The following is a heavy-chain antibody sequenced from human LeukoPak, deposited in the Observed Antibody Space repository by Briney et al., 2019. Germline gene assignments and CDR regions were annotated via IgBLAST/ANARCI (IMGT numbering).Heavy chain of an antibody. J-gene: IGHJ4*02. CDR1: GGSISSFY. Sequence: SEILSLTCTVSGGSISSFYWSWIRQPPGQGLEWIGYIYYTGSTSYNPSLKSRVTISVDTSKNQFSLKLSSVTAADTAVDYCARLIFRDGLDYWGQGTLVTVSS. V-gene: IGHV4-59*08. CDR3: ARLIFRDGLDY. CDR2: IYYTGST. D-gene: IGHD5-24*01.